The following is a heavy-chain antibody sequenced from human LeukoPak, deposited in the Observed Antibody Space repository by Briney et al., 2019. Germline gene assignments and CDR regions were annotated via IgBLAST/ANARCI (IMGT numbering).Heavy chain of an antibody. CDR3: ARVRAEGTVTTYYVDY. J-gene: IGHJ4*02. D-gene: IGHD4-17*01. Sequence: ASVKVSCKASGYTFTSYYMHWVRQAPGQGLEWMGIINPSGGSTSYAQKFQGRVTMTRDTSTSTVYMELSSLRSEDTAVYYCARVRAEGTVTTYYVDYWGQGTRDTVSS. CDR2: INPSGGST. V-gene: IGHV1-46*01. CDR1: GYTFTSYY.